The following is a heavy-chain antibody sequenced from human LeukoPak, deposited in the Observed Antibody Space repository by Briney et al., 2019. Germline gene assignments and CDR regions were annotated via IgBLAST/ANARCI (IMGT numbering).Heavy chain of an antibody. CDR1: GYTFTGYY. Sequence: GASVTVSCKASGYTFTGYYMHWVRQAPGQGLEWMGWINPNSGGTNYAQKFQGRVTMTRDTSISTAYMELSRLRSDVTAVYYCARTHYYYYYYMDVWGKGTTVTVSS. CDR2: INPNSGGT. V-gene: IGHV1-2*02. CDR3: ARTHYYYYYYMDV. J-gene: IGHJ6*03.